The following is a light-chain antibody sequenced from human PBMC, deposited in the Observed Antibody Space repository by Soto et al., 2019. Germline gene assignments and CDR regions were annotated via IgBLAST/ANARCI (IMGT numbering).Light chain of an antibody. V-gene: IGKV3-20*01. CDR2: GAS. CDR3: HQYGSSPTT. CDR1: QSVSNN. J-gene: IGKJ1*01. Sequence: EIVLTQSPAILSVSPGDRATLSCRAGQSVSNNLAWYQQKPGQTPRLVIYGASSRATGIPDRFSGSGSGTDFSLTISRLEPEDFAVYYCHQYGSSPTTLGQGTKVDI.